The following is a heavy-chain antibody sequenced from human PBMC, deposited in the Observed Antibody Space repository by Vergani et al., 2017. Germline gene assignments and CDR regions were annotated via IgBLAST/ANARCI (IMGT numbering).Heavy chain of an antibody. V-gene: IGHV3-7*01. Sequence: EVQLVESGGGLVQPGGSLRLSCAASGFTFSSYWMSWVRQAPGKGLEWVANIKQDGSEKYYVDSVKGRFTIYRDNAKNSLYLQMNSLRAEDTAVYYCARDYDGNYVYFDDWGQGTLVTVSS. CDR1: GFTFSSYW. D-gene: IGHD1-7*01. J-gene: IGHJ4*02. CDR3: ARDYDGNYVYFDD. CDR2: IKQDGSEK.